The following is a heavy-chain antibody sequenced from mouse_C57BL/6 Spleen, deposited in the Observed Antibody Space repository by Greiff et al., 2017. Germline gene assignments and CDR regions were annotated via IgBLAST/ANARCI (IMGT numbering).Heavy chain of an antibody. CDR2: IDPANGNT. CDR3: ASLYYDYEAWFAY. D-gene: IGHD2-4*01. J-gene: IGHJ3*01. CDR1: GFNIKNTY. Sequence: VHVKQSVAELVRPGASVKLSCTASGFNIKNTYMHWVKQRPEQGLEWIGRIDPANGNTKYAPKFQGKATITADTSSNTAYLQLSSLTSEDTAIYYCASLYYDYEAWFAYWGQGTLVTVSA. V-gene: IGHV14-3*01.